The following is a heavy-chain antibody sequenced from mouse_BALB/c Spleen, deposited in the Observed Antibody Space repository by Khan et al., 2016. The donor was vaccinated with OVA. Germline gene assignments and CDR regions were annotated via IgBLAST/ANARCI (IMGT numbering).Heavy chain of an antibody. CDR3: ARFSDGYYYTVDY. CDR2: IWAGEST. J-gene: IGHJ4*01. Sequence: VQLKESGPGLVAPSQSLSITCTVSGFSLANYGVHWVRQPPGKGLEWLGVIWAGESTNFNSALMSRLSISKDNSKSQGFLKMNSLQTDDTAMYYCARFSDGYYYTVDYWGQGTSVTVSS. D-gene: IGHD2-3*01. CDR1: GFSLANYG. V-gene: IGHV2-9*02.